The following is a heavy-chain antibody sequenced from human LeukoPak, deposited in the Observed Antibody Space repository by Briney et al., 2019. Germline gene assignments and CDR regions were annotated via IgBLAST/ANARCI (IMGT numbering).Heavy chain of an antibody. CDR1: GGSISSGGYS. D-gene: IGHD5-18*01. V-gene: IGHV4-61*08. Sequence: SETLSLTCAVSGGSISSGGYSWSWIRQPPGKGLEWIGYIYYSGSTNYNPSLKSRVTISVDTSKNQFSLKLSSVTAADTAVYYCARDSGYSYGYYYGMDVWGQGTTVTVSS. J-gene: IGHJ6*02. CDR3: ARDSGYSYGYYYGMDV. CDR2: IYYSGST.